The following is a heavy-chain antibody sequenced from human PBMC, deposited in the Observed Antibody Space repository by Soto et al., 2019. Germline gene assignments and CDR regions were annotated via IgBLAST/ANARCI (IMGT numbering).Heavy chain of an antibody. Sequence: GGSLRLSCAASGFTFSSYWMSWVRQAPGKGLEWVANIKQDGSEKYYVDSVKGRFTISRDSAKNSLYLQMNSLRAEDTAVYYCARDLPIAVAGFEFDYWGHGTLATVSS. D-gene: IGHD6-19*01. CDR3: ARDLPIAVAGFEFDY. V-gene: IGHV3-7*03. J-gene: IGHJ4*01. CDR2: IKQDGSEK. CDR1: GFTFSSYW.